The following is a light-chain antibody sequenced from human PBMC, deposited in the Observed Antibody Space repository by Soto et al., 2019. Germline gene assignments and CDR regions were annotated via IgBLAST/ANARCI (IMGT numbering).Light chain of an antibody. V-gene: IGKV3-11*01. CDR1: QSVSSY. CDR2: DAS. Sequence: EIVLTQSPATLSLSPGERATLSCRASQSVSSYVAWYQQKPGQAPRLLIYDASNRATGIPARFSGSGSGTDFTLPISSLEPEDFAVYYCQQRSNWPWMFGQGTKVEIK. J-gene: IGKJ1*01. CDR3: QQRSNWPWM.